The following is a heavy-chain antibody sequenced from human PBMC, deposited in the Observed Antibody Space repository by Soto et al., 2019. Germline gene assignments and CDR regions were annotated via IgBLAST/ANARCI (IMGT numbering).Heavy chain of an antibody. CDR2: IYYSGST. CDR3: ARGDSYYDSSGYYDY. V-gene: IGHV4-59*01. CDR1: GGSISSYY. Sequence: KPSETLSLTCTVSGGSISSYYWSWIRQPPGKGLEWIGYIYYSGSTNYNPSLKSRVTISVDTSKNQFSLKLSSVTAADTAVYYCARGDSYYDSSGYYDYWGQGTLVTVSS. D-gene: IGHD3-22*01. J-gene: IGHJ4*02.